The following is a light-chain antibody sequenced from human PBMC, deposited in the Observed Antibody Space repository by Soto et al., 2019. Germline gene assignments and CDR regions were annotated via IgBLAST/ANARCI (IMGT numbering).Light chain of an antibody. CDR2: EVV. Sequence: QSALTQPPSASGSPGQSVTISCTGTKNDIGVYDFVSWYQHHPGKAPRLIIYEVVQRPSGVPDRFSGSKSGNTASLTVAELNAADEADYFCRSYAGSNTYVFGSGTKVPGL. V-gene: IGLV2-8*01. J-gene: IGLJ6*01. CDR1: KNDIGVYDF. CDR3: RSYAGSNTYV.